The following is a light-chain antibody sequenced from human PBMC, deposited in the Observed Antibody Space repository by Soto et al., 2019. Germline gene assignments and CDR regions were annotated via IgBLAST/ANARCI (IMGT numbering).Light chain of an antibody. CDR3: QQYDSYPYT. CDR2: AAS. V-gene: IGKV1-39*01. CDR1: QSISSY. Sequence: DIQMTQSPSSLSAPVGDRAAITCRASQSISSYLNWYQQKPGKAPKLLIYAASSLQSGVPSRFSGSASATEFTLTISGLQPDDFATYYCQQYDSYPYTFGQGTK. J-gene: IGKJ2*01.